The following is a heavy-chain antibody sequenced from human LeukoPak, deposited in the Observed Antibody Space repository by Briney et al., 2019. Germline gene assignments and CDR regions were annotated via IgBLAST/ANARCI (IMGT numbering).Heavy chain of an antibody. CDR2: IYYSGST. D-gene: IGHD3-22*01. CDR1: GGSISSYY. CDR3: ARGTYYYDSSGYYFSGFDY. V-gene: IGHV4-59*01. J-gene: IGHJ4*02. Sequence: PSETLSLTCTVSGGSISSYYWSWIRQPPGKGLEWIGYIYYSGSTNYNPSLKSRVTISVDTFKNQFSLKLSSVTAADTAVYYCARGTYYYDSSGYYFSGFDYWGQGTLVTVSS.